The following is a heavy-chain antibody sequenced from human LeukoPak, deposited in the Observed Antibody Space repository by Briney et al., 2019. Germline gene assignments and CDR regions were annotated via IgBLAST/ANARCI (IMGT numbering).Heavy chain of an antibody. Sequence: SETLSLTCAVYGGSFSGYYWSWIRQPPGKGLEWIGEINHSGSTNYNPSLKSRVTISEDTSKNQFSLKLSSVTPADTAVYYCARGGGRRYCSSTSCRRHNWFDPWGQGTLVTVSS. V-gene: IGHV4-34*01. J-gene: IGHJ5*02. CDR1: GGSFSGYY. CDR2: INHSGST. D-gene: IGHD2-2*01. CDR3: ARGGGRRYCSSTSCRRHNWFDP.